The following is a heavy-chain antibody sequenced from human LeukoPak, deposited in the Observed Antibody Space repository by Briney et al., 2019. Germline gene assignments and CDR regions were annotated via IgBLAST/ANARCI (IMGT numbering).Heavy chain of an antibody. CDR2: TPSDGSNK. Sequence: GGSLRLSCAASGFTFNSYAMHWVRQAPGKGLEWVAATPSDGSNKYYADSVKGRFTISRDNSKAMLYLQMNSLRPEDTAVYYCAGYCGSTSCPLDYWGQGTLVTVSS. CDR3: AGYCGSTSCPLDY. V-gene: IGHV3-30-3*01. CDR1: GFTFNSYA. D-gene: IGHD2-2*01. J-gene: IGHJ4*02.